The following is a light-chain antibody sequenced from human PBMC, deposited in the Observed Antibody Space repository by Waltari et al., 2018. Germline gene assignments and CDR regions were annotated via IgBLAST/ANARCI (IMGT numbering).Light chain of an antibody. CDR1: QSVGKY. V-gene: IGKV3-20*01. CDR2: DTS. Sequence: SCSARQSVGKYLAWYHQKPGQAPRLLIYDTSTRATGIPDRFSGSGSGTDFSLTISRLEPEDFAVYYCQKYVSLPATFGQGTKVQAK. CDR3: QKYVSLPAT. J-gene: IGKJ1*01.